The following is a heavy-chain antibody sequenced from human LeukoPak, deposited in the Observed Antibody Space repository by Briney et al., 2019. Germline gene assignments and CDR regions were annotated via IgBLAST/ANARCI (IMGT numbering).Heavy chain of an antibody. V-gene: IGHV1-69*04. CDR3: ARDLSIAAAGTWYFDC. J-gene: IGHJ4*02. Sequence: SVKVSCKASGGTFSSYAISWVRQAPGQGLEWMGRIIPILGIANYAQKFQGRVTITADKSTSTAYMELSSLRSEDTAVYYCARDLSIAAAGTWYFDCWGQGTLVTVSS. D-gene: IGHD6-13*01. CDR1: GGTFSSYA. CDR2: IIPILGIA.